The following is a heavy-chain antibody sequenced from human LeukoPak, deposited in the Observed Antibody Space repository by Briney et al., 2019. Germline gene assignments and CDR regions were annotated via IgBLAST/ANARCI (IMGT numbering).Heavy chain of an antibody. Sequence: GGSLRLSCAASGFTFSSYWMSWVRQAPGKGLEWVSSISSSSSYIYYADSVKGRFTISRDNAKNSLYLQMNSLRAEDTAVYYCASLRYYDFWSGYHTTFDYWGQGTLVTVSS. CDR1: GFTFSSYW. CDR2: ISSSSSYI. V-gene: IGHV3-21*01. CDR3: ASLRYYDFWSGYHTTFDY. D-gene: IGHD3-3*01. J-gene: IGHJ4*02.